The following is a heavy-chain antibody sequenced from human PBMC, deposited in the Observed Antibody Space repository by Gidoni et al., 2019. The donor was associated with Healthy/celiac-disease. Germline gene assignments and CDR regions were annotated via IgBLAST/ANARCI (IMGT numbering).Heavy chain of an antibody. CDR3: ARGGSGWYFDY. CDR2: IYYSGST. V-gene: IGHV4-31*03. Sequence: QVQLQESVPGLVKPSQTLSLTCTVPGGSISSGGYYWSWIRQHPGKGLEWIGYIYYSGSTYYNPSLKSRVTISVDTSKNQFSLKLSSVTAADTAVYYCARGGSGWYFDYWGQGTLVTVSS. D-gene: IGHD6-19*01. CDR1: GGSISSGGYY. J-gene: IGHJ4*02.